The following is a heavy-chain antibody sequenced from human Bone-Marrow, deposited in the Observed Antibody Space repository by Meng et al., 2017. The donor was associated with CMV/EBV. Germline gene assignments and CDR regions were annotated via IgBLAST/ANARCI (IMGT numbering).Heavy chain of an antibody. CDR3: ARGLQGYYYYGMDV. J-gene: IGHJ6*02. Sequence: SGGTFSSYAISGVRQAPGQGLEWMGGIIPILGIANYAQKFQGRVTITADKSTSTAYMELSSLRSEDTAVYYCARGLQGYYYYGMDVWGQGTTVTVSS. D-gene: IGHD5-24*01. V-gene: IGHV1-69*10. CDR1: GGTFSSYA. CDR2: IIPILGIA.